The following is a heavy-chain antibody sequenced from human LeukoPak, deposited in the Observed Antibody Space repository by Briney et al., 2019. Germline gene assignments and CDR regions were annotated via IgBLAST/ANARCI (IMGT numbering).Heavy chain of an antibody. V-gene: IGHV1-2*02. CDR3: ARGQGYFDWLLYSQDY. D-gene: IGHD3-9*01. CDR1: GYTFTGYY. Sequence: GASVNVSCKASGYTFTGYYMHWVRQAPGQGLEWMGWINPNSGGTNYAQTFQGRVTMTRDTSIDTAYMELSRLRSDDTAVYYCARGQGYFDWLLYSQDYWGQGTLVTVSS. J-gene: IGHJ4*02. CDR2: INPNSGGT.